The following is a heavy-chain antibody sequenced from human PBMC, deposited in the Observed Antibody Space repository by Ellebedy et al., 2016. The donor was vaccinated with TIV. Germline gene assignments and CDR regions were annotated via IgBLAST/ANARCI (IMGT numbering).Heavy chain of an antibody. J-gene: IGHJ6*02. V-gene: IGHV4-61*02. CDR1: GGSISSSSYY. CDR3: ARSAVAERDYYYYYGMDV. D-gene: IGHD6-19*01. CDR2: IYTSGST. Sequence: LRLSXTVSGGSISSSSYYWSWIRQPAGKGLEWIGRIYTSGSTNYNPSLKSRVTMSVDTSKNQFSLKLSSVTAADTAVYYCARSAVAERDYYYYYGMDVWGQGTTVTVSS.